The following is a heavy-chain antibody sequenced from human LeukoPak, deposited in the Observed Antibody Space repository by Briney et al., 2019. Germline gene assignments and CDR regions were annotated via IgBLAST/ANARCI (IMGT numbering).Heavy chain of an antibody. CDR2: ISGSGSAT. CDR3: ARDRAFGGDDY. D-gene: IGHD3-10*01. J-gene: IGHJ4*02. Sequence: GGSLRLSCAASGFTFGSYAMTWVRQAPGKGLEWVSAISGSGSATYYADSVKGRFTISRDNAKNSVYLQMSSLRAEDTAVYYCARDRAFGGDDYWGQGTLVIVSS. V-gene: IGHV3-23*01. CDR1: GFTFGSYA.